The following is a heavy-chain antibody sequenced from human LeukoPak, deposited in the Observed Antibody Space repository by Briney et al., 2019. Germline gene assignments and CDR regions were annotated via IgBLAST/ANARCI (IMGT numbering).Heavy chain of an antibody. Sequence: SETLSLTCTVSGGSISSSSYYWGWIRQPPGKGMEWIGNIYYSGSTYYNPSLKSRVTISVDTSKNQFSLKLTSVTAADTAVYYCAKHNVLAPPDYWGQGTMVTVSS. J-gene: IGHJ4*02. CDR3: AKHNVLAPPDY. CDR1: GGSISSSSYY. CDR2: IYYSGST. D-gene: IGHD3-3*02. V-gene: IGHV4-39*01.